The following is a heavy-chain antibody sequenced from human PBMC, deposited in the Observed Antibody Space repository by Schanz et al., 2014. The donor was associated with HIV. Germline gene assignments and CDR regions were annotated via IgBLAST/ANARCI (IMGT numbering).Heavy chain of an antibody. CDR1: GFTFSSYG. V-gene: IGHV3-33*06. Sequence: QVQLVESGGGVVQPGRSLRLSCAAFGFTFSSYGMHWVRQAPGKGLEWVAVIWYDGSKKYYADSVKGRFTMSRDNSKNTLNLQMHSLRAEDTAVYHCAKDGAPSGSYSYGMDVWGQGTTVTVSS. J-gene: IGHJ6*02. D-gene: IGHD3-10*01. CDR3: AKDGAPSGSYSYGMDV. CDR2: IWYDGSKK.